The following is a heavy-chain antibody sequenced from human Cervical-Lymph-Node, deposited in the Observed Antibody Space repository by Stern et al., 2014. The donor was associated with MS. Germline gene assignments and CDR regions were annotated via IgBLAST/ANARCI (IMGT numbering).Heavy chain of an antibody. Sequence: EQLVASGGGVVQPGRSLRLSCAASGFVFRRYALPWVRQAPGKGLEWVALISYDGRDKYYTDSVKGRFTVSRDNSNNTVDLEMNSLRLEDTAVYYCAKGGSGSYLDWGQGSLVTVSS. CDR3: AKGGSGSYLD. CDR2: ISYDGRDK. V-gene: IGHV3-30*04. D-gene: IGHD1-26*01. CDR1: GFVFRRYA. J-gene: IGHJ4*02.